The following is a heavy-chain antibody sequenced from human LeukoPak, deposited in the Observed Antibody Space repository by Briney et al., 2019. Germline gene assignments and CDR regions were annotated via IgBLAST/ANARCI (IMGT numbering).Heavy chain of an antibody. CDR1: GFTFSSYW. Sequence: GGSLRLSCAVSGFTFSSYWMHWVRQAPGKGLVWVSRINNDGSTTAYADSVKGRFTISRDNTKNTLYLQMNSLRAEDTAVYYCAGTYSSFDYWGQGTLVTVSS. D-gene: IGHD6-19*01. V-gene: IGHV3-74*01. J-gene: IGHJ4*02. CDR2: INNDGSTT. CDR3: AGTYSSFDY.